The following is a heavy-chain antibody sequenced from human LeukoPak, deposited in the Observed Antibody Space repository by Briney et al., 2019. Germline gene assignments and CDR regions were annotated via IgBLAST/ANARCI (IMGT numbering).Heavy chain of an antibody. CDR1: GGTFSSYA. CDR2: IIPMYGTV. CDR3: AGEAPPNIGYCSTTNCYYFDF. Sequence: GASVKVSCKASGGTFSSYAISWVRQAPGQGLEWMGGIIPMYGTVNYAQEFQGRVTITADKSTTTAYMELSSLRSEDTAMYYCAGEAPPNIGYCSTTNCYYFDFWGQGTLVSVAS. D-gene: IGHD2-2*01. J-gene: IGHJ4*02. V-gene: IGHV1-69*06.